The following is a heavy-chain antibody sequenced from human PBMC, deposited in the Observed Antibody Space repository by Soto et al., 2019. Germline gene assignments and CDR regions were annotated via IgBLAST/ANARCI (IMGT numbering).Heavy chain of an antibody. Sequence: GSLRLSCAASGFTFSSYGMHWVRQAPGKGLEWVAVISYDGSNKYYADSVKGRFTISRDNSKNTLYLQMNSLRAEDTAVYYCAKDSVLVDWGQGTLVTVSS. D-gene: IGHD3-16*02. CDR2: ISYDGSNK. CDR1: GFTFSSYG. CDR3: AKDSVLVD. V-gene: IGHV3-30*18. J-gene: IGHJ4*02.